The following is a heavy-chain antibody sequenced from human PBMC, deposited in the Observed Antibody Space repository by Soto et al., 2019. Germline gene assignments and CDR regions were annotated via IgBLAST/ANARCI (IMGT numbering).Heavy chain of an antibody. D-gene: IGHD3-10*01. Sequence: GGSLRLSCTASGFTFGDYAMSWFRQAPGKGLEWVGFIRSKAYGGTTEYAASVKGRFTISRDDSKSIAYLQMNSLKTEDTAVYYCTRDLKSGYYYYYMDVWGKGTTVTVSS. J-gene: IGHJ6*03. CDR3: TRDLKSGYYYYYMDV. CDR2: IRSKAYGGTT. V-gene: IGHV3-49*03. CDR1: GFTFGDYA.